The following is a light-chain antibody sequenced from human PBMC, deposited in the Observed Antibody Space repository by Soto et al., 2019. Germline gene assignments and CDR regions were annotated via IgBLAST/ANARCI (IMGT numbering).Light chain of an antibody. Sequence: IHITQSPSSVSASVGDRVTITCQASQGISRSLAWYQQKPGKAPKLLIYAASTLQSGVPSRFSGSGSGTDFTLTINCPQSEDFATYYCQQYYSYSWTFGQGTKVDIK. CDR3: QQYYSYSWT. CDR1: QGISRS. J-gene: IGKJ1*01. CDR2: AAS. V-gene: IGKV1-8*01.